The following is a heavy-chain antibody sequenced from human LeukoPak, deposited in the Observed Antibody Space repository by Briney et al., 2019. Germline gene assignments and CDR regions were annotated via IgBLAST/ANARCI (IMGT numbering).Heavy chain of an antibody. J-gene: IGHJ6*04. D-gene: IGHD2-2*01. CDR3: AKDDIVVVPAAYYYYYYYGMDV. Sequence: GRSLRLSCAASGFTFSSYGMHWVRQAPGKGLEWVAVISYDGSNKYYADSVKGRFTISRDNSKNTLYLQMNSLRAEDTAVYYCAKDDIVVVPAAYYYYYYYGMDVWGKGTTVTVSS. CDR2: ISYDGSNK. V-gene: IGHV3-30*18. CDR1: GFTFSSYG.